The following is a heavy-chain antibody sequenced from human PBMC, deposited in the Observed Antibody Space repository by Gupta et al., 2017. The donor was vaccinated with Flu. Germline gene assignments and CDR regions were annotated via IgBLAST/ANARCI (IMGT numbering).Heavy chain of an antibody. CDR3: AKGGRHNWNYDGDY. CDR2: MSDDGSNQ. Sequence: QAQLVPSGGGEVQPGTSLRLSCAASGCTFSDDGMHWVRQAPGKGLEWMAVMSDDGSNQWYADSVRGRFTISRDNSKNTLFLQMNSLRADDTAVYYCAKGGRHNWNYDGDYWGQGTLVTVSS. V-gene: IGHV3-30*18. J-gene: IGHJ4*02. CDR1: GCTFSDDG. D-gene: IGHD1-7*01.